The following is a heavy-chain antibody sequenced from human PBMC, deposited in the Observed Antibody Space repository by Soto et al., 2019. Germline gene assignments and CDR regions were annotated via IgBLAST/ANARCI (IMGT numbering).Heavy chain of an antibody. CDR1: GGSFSSYS. J-gene: IGHJ2*01. Sequence: QVQLVQSGAEVKQPGSSVKVSCKASGGSFSSYSLSWVRQAPGQGLEWMGRIIPVLGLPNYAQKFQGRVTITADKSTSTAYMELSRLRSEDAAVYYCARERCSSTSRARSYWSFDLWGSGTLVTVSS. CDR2: IIPVLGLP. V-gene: IGHV1-69*08. CDR3: ARERCSSTSRARSYWSFDL. D-gene: IGHD2-2*01.